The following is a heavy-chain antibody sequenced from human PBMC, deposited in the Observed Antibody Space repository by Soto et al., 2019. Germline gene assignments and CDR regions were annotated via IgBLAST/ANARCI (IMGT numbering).Heavy chain of an antibody. V-gene: IGHV4-30-4*01. Sequence: QVQLQESGPGLVKPSQTLSLTCTVSGGSISSGDYYWSWIRQPPGKGLEWIGYIYYTGSTYYNPXLKSRVTISVXXSXTPXSLKLSSVTAADTAVYYCARGTRDYGSGTYYPSNYWGQGTLVTVSS. J-gene: IGHJ4*02. CDR2: IYYTGST. CDR1: GGSISSGDYY. CDR3: ARGTRDYGSGTYYPSNY. D-gene: IGHD3-10*01.